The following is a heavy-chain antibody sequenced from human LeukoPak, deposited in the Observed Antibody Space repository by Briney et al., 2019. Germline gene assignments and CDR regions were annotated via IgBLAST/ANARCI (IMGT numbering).Heavy chain of an antibody. Sequence: GGSLRLSCAASGFTFSSYAMHWVRQAPGKGLEWVAVISYDGSNKYYADSVKGRFTISRDNSKNTLYLQMNSLRAEDTAVYHCAKDLNPREAGGTIGYRGPGTLVTGSS. CDR3: AKDLNPREAGGTIGY. D-gene: IGHD1-26*01. V-gene: IGHV3-30-3*01. CDR2: ISYDGSNK. J-gene: IGHJ4*02. CDR1: GFTFSSYA.